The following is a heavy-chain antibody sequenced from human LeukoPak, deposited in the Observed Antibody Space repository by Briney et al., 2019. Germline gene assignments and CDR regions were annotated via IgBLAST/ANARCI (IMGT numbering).Heavy chain of an antibody. CDR3: VWFGELLSDFDY. Sequence: GGSLRLSCAASGFTFSDYYMSWVRQAPGKGLVWVSRINSDGSSTSYADSVKGRFTISRDNAKNTLYLQMNSLRAEDTAVYYCVWFGELLSDFDYWGQGTLVTVSS. V-gene: IGHV3-74*01. CDR1: GFTFSDYY. D-gene: IGHD3-10*01. CDR2: INSDGSST. J-gene: IGHJ4*02.